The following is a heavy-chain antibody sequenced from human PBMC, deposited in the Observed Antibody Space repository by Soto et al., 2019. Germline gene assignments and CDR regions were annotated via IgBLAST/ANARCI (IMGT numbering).Heavy chain of an antibody. CDR2: TYYRSKWYN. D-gene: IGHD3-3*01. J-gene: IGHJ3*02. Sequence: TLSLTCAISGDSVSSNSAAWNWIRQSPSRGLEWLGRTYYRSKWYNDYAVSVKSRITINPATSKNQFSLQLNSVTPEDTAVYYCARERDYDFWSGYYTGSTFDIWGQGTMVTVSS. CDR3: ARERDYDFWSGYYTGSTFDI. CDR1: GDSVSSNSAA. V-gene: IGHV6-1*01.